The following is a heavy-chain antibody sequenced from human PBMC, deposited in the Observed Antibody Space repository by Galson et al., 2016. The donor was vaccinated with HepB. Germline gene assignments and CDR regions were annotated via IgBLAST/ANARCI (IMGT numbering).Heavy chain of an antibody. CDR1: GYKFTNYW. Sequence: QSGAEVKKPGESLKISCKVSGYKFTNYWIGWVRQMSGKGLEWMGIMYPGDSRVRYSPSFQGQVTLSADKSLSTAYLQWSSLKASDTAIYYCARPAFSGYDPAYYFDYWGQGTLVTVSS. CDR2: MYPGDSRV. CDR3: ARPAFSGYDPAYYFDY. V-gene: IGHV5-51*01. J-gene: IGHJ4*01. D-gene: IGHD5-12*01.